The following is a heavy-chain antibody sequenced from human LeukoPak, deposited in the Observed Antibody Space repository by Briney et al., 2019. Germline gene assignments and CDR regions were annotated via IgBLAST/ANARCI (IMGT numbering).Heavy chain of an antibody. Sequence: ASVKVSCKASGYTFTSYYMHWVRQAPGQGLEWMGIINPSGGSTSYAQKFQGRVTMTRDTSTSTVYMELSSLRSEDTAVYYCAGPEFWSGSYYYGMDVWGQGTTVTVSS. V-gene: IGHV1-46*01. CDR3: AGPEFWSGSYYYGMDV. J-gene: IGHJ6*02. CDR2: INPSGGST. CDR1: GYTFTSYY. D-gene: IGHD3-3*01.